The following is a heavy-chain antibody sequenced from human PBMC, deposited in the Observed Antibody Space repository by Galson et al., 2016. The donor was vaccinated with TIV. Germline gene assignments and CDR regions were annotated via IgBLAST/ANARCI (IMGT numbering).Heavy chain of an antibody. CDR3: ARGRGYCDTTSCYVDY. J-gene: IGHJ4*02. CDR1: GFTFSSFA. V-gene: IGHV3-48*03. D-gene: IGHD2-2*01. Sequence: SLRLSCAASGFTFSSFAMTWVRQAPGKGLEWVSYIIESGRSTYYADSVKGRFSISRDNAKNSLYLQMSSLRAEDTAVYYCARGRGYCDTTSCYVDYWGQGTLVTVSS. CDR2: IIESGRST.